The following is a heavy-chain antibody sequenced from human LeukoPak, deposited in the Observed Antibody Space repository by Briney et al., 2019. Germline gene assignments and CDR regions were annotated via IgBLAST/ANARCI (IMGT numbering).Heavy chain of an antibody. D-gene: IGHD3-22*01. CDR1: GGSFSGYY. CDR2: INHSGST. J-gene: IGHJ4*02. V-gene: IGHV4-34*01. Sequence: PSETLSLTCAVYGGSFSGYYWSWIRQPPGKGLEWIGEINHSGSTNYNPSLKSRDTMSVDTSRNHFSLKLSSVTAADTAVYYCARSYYYDSSDYLYWGQGTLVTVSS. CDR3: ARSYYYDSSDYLY.